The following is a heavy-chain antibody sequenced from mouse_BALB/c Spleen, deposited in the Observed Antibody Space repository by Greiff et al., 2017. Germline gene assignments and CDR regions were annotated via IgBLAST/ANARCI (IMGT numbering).Heavy chain of an antibody. CDR2: ISSGSSTI. Sequence: EVQRVESGGGLVQPGGSRKLSCAASGFTFSSFGMHWVRQAPEKGLEWVAYISSGSSTIYYADTVKGRFTISRDNPKNTLFLQMTSLRSEDTAMYYCARSGTHYAMDYWGQGTSVTVSS. CDR1: GFTFSSFG. CDR3: ARSGTHYAMDY. J-gene: IGHJ4*01. V-gene: IGHV5-17*02. D-gene: IGHD4-1*01.